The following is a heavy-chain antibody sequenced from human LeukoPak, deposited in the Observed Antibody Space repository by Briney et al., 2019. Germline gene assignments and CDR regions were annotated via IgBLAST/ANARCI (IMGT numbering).Heavy chain of an antibody. D-gene: IGHD6-19*01. V-gene: IGHV4-31*03. CDR3: ARGGSGWYPI. J-gene: IGHJ4*02. CDR1: GGSISSGGYY. Sequence: SETLSLTCTVSGGSISSGGYYWSWIRQHPGKGLEWIGYIYYSGSTYYNPSLKSRVTISVDTSKNQFSLKLSSVAAADTAVYYCARGGSGWYPIWGQGTLVTVSS. CDR2: IYYSGST.